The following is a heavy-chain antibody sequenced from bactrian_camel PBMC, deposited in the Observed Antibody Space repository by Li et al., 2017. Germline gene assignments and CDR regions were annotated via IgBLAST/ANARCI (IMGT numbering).Heavy chain of an antibody. CDR2: LYPTRAHT. CDR1: GNTYSTYC. V-gene: IGHV3S1*01. Sequence: HVQLVESGGGSVQAGGSLRLSCSASGNTYSTYCMGWFRQASGKEREGVARLYPTRAHTYYADSVKGRFTISHDNAKNTLYLQMNSLKSEDTAKYYCAVQTPPCRGDSWLTPANQRYWGQGTQVTVS. CDR3: AVQTPPCRGDSWLTPANQRY. D-gene: IGHD1*01. J-gene: IGHJ4*01.